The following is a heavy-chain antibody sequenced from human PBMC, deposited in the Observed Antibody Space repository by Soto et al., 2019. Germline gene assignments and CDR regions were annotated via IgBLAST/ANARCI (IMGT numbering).Heavy chain of an antibody. V-gene: IGHV5-51*01. D-gene: IGHD3-16*01. J-gene: IGHJ6*01. CDR1: GYSIVNHC. CDR2: IYPGDSDT. CDR3: ARRGRSSRYGMDV. Sequence: MISSNGAGYSIVNHCIGGVRQMPGKGLEWMGIIYPGDSDTRYSPSFQGQVTISADKSISTAYLQWSSLKASDTAMYYCARRGRSSRYGMDVWGQGTTVTGSS.